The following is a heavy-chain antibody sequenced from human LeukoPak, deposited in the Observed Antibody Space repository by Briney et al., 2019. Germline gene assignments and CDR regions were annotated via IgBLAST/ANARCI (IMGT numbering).Heavy chain of an antibody. J-gene: IGHJ3*02. D-gene: IGHD5-12*01. CDR1: GFSITSGFN. V-gene: IGHV4-38-2*02. Sequence: SSETLSLTCPVSGFSITSGFNWAWIRQPPGEGLEWIGSIHHSGSTYYNPSLKSRVTISVDTSKSQFSLNLSSVTAADTAVYYCARVGDIVAGYDAFDIWGQGTMVTVSS. CDR3: ARVGDIVAGYDAFDI. CDR2: IHHSGST.